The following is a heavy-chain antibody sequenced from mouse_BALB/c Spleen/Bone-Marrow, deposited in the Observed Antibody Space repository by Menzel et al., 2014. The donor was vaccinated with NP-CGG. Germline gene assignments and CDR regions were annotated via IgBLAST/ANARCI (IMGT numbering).Heavy chain of an antibody. CDR3: AREARTGAWFTY. Sequence: VKLVESGAELARPGASVKMSCKASGYTFTSYTIQWVKQRPGQGLEWIGYINPSSGYTDYNQKFKDKTTLTADKSSNTAYMQLTSLTSEDPAVYSCAREARTGAWFTYWGQGTLVTVSA. CDR2: INPSSGYT. D-gene: IGHD4-1*01. CDR1: GYTFTSYT. J-gene: IGHJ3*01. V-gene: IGHV1-4*02.